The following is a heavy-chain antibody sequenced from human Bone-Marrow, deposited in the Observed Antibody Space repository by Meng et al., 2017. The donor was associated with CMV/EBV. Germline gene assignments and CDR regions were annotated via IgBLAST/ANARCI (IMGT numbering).Heavy chain of an antibody. CDR1: GFTFGDYA. CDR3: AAGVLWFGAGDY. V-gene: IGHV3-49*04. J-gene: IGHJ4*02. CDR2: IRSKAYGGTT. D-gene: IGHD3-10*01. Sequence: GGSLRLSCTASGFTFGDYAMSWVRQAPGKGLEWVGFIRSKAYGGTTEYAASVKGRFTISRDDSKSIAYLQMNSLKTEDTAVYYCAAGVLWFGAGDYWGQGTLVTVSS.